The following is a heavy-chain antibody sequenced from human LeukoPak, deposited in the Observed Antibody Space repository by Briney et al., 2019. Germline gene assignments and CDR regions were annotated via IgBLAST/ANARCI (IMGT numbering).Heavy chain of an antibody. V-gene: IGHV1-8*01. D-gene: IGHD6-19*01. CDR1: GYTFTSYD. J-gene: IGHJ5*02. CDR3: ARAAFYSSGWYAENNWFDP. Sequence: ASVKVSFKASGYTFTSYDINWVRQATGQGLEWMGWMNPNSGNTGYAQKFQGRVTMTRNTSISTAYMELSSLRSEDTAVYYCARAAFYSSGWYAENNWFDPWGQGTLVTVSS. CDR2: MNPNSGNT.